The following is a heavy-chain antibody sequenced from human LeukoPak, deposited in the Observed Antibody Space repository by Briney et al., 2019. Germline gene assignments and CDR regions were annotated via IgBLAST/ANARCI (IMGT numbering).Heavy chain of an antibody. Sequence: ASVKVSCKASGYTFTGYYMHWVRQAPGQGLEWMGWINPNSGGTNYAQKFQGRVTMTRDTSTSTAYMELSRLRSDDTAVYYCATLGGYGSGSYYYYYMDVWGKGTTVTVSS. CDR1: GYTFTGYY. V-gene: IGHV1-2*02. D-gene: IGHD3-10*01. CDR3: ATLGGYGSGSYYYYYMDV. CDR2: INPNSGGT. J-gene: IGHJ6*03.